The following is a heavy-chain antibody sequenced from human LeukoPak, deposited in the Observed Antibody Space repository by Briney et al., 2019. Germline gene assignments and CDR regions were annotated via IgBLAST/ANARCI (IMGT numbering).Heavy chain of an antibody. CDR3: ATATGVRYCSGGSCYSGAFDI. D-gene: IGHD2-15*01. CDR2: INPDSGGT. J-gene: IGHJ3*02. CDR1: GYTFTDYY. V-gene: IGHV1-2*02. Sequence: ASVTVSFKASGYTFTDYYMHWVRQAPGQGLEWMGWINPDSGGTNYAQKFQGRVTMTRDTSISTAYMELSRLRSDDTAVYYCATATGVRYCSGGSCYSGAFDIWGQGTMVTVSS.